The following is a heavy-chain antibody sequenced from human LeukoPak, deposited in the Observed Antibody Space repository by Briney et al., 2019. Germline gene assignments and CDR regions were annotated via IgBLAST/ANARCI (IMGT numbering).Heavy chain of an antibody. CDR3: ARLPAYFFDY. J-gene: IGHJ4*02. Sequence: GESLKISCKGFGYSFTSYWIGWVRQMPGKGLEWMAIIYPGDSDTRYSPSFQGQVTVSADKSISTAYLQWSSLKASDTAMYYCARLPAYFFDYWGQGTLVTVSS. V-gene: IGHV5-51*01. CDR1: GYSFTSYW. CDR2: IYPGDSDT.